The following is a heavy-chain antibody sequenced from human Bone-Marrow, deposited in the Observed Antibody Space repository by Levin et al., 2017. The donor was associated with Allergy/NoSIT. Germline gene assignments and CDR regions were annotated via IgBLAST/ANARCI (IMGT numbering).Heavy chain of an antibody. CDR1: GYTFAKYA. Sequence: GASVKVSCKAFGYTFAKYAITWVRQAPGQGLEWLGWISAFNGNTKYAPNVQGRVTMTTDTSTSTAYLELRSLRSDDTAVYYCAKDADIVVISGARHYYSFGVDVWGQGTTVTVSS. V-gene: IGHV1-18*01. CDR3: AKDADIVVISGARHYYSFGVDV. J-gene: IGHJ6*02. D-gene: IGHD2-15*01. CDR2: ISAFNGNT.